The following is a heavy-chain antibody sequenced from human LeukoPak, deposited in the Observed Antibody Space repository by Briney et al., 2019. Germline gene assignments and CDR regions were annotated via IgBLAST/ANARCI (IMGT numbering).Heavy chain of an antibody. Sequence: SETLSLTCSVSIGSISSSKWWSWVRQSPVKGLEWIGEIYLYGTTNYNPSFTSRVTMSVDRSRNQFSLKLTSVTAADTAVYYCARDQYSNYQTELLQNFFDSWGQGTLVTVSS. CDR3: ARDQYSNYQTELLQNFFDS. D-gene: IGHD4-11*01. V-gene: IGHV4-4*02. CDR1: IGSISSSKW. CDR2: IYLYGTT. J-gene: IGHJ5*01.